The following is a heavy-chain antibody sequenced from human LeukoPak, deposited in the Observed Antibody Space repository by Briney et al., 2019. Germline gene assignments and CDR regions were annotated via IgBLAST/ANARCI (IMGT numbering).Heavy chain of an antibody. CDR3: ARGPPNWGYDY. J-gene: IGHJ4*02. Sequence: VSVKVSCKASGYTFTSYDFNWVRQATGQRPEWMGWMSPNSGDTGYAQKFQDRVTMTRNTSISTAYMELSGLRSDDTAVYYCARGPPNWGYDYWGPGTLVTVSS. CDR2: MSPNSGDT. D-gene: IGHD7-27*01. V-gene: IGHV1-8*01. CDR1: GYTFTSYD.